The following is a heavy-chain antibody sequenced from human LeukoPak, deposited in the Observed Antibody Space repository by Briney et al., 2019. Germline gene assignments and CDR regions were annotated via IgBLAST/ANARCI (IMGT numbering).Heavy chain of an antibody. Sequence: SETLSLTCTVSGGSISSYYWSWIRQPPGKGLEWIGYIYYSGSTNYNPSLRSRVTISVDTSKNQFSLKLSSVTAADTAVYYCARGIEVDYWGQGTLVTVSS. CDR1: GGSISSYY. CDR2: IYYSGST. V-gene: IGHV4-59*01. CDR3: ARGIEVDY. J-gene: IGHJ4*02.